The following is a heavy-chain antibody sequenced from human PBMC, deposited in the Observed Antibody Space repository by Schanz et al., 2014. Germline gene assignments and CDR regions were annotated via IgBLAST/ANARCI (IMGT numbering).Heavy chain of an antibody. D-gene: IGHD6-19*01. V-gene: IGHV4-4*02. J-gene: IGHJ5*02. CDR2: IYHSGST. CDR3: ARGHHPHGITVAARGFDP. Sequence: QVQLQESGPGLVKASGTLSLTCGVSGDSISTSNWWSWVRQPPGKGLEWIGEIYHSGSTNYNPSLKSRVTISVDKPKKQFSLKVTSMTAADTAVYYCARGHHPHGITVAARGFDPWGQGTLVTVSS. CDR1: GDSISTSNW.